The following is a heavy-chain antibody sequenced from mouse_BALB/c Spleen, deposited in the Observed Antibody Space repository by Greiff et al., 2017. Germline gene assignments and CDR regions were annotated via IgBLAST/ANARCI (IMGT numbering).Heavy chain of an antibody. CDR2: IYPSDSYT. J-gene: IGHJ3*01. D-gene: IGHD1-2*01. CDR1: GYTFTSYW. V-gene: IGHV1-69*02. Sequence: VQLQQSGAELVRPGASVKLSCKASGYTFTSYWINWVKQRPGQGLEWIGNIYPSDSYTNYNQKFKDKATLTVDKSSSTAYMQLSSPTSEDSAVYYCTIYYGYGFAYWGQGTLVTVSA. CDR3: TIYYGYGFAY.